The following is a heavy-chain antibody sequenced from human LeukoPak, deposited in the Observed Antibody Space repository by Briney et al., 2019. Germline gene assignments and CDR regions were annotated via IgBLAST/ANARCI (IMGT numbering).Heavy chain of an antibody. Sequence: SETLSLTRAVYGGSFSGYYWSWIRQPPGKGLEWIGEINHSGSTNYNPSLKSRVTISVDTSKNQFSLKLSSVTAADTAVYYCARDRLGALISWGQGTLVTVSS. J-gene: IGHJ5*02. V-gene: IGHV4-34*01. CDR1: GGSFSGYY. CDR2: INHSGST. D-gene: IGHD3-10*01. CDR3: ARDRLGALIS.